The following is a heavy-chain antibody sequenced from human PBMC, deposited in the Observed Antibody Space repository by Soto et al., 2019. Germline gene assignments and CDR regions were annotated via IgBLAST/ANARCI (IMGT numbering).Heavy chain of an antibody. CDR1: GGSISSYY. Sequence: PSETLSLSCTVSGGSISSYYWSWIRQPPGKGLEWIGYIYYSGSTNYNPSLKSRVTISVDTSKNQFSLKLSSVTAADTAVYYCARQAVITMVRGVIIPIDNCFDPWGQGTLVTVS. CDR3: ARQAVITMVRGVIIPIDNCFDP. V-gene: IGHV4-59*08. CDR2: IYYSGST. D-gene: IGHD3-10*01. J-gene: IGHJ5*02.